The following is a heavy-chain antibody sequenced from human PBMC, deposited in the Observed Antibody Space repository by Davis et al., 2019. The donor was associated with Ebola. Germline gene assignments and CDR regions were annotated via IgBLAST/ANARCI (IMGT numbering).Heavy chain of an antibody. D-gene: IGHD2-21*02. V-gene: IGHV3-74*01. Sequence: GESLKISCAASGFTFSSYWMHWVRQAPGKGLVWVSRINSDGSSTSYADSVKGRFTISRDNSKNTLYLQMNSLRPEDTAVYYCARDSDDYCFDYWGQGTLVTVSS. J-gene: IGHJ4*02. CDR1: GFTFSSYW. CDR2: INSDGSST. CDR3: ARDSDDYCFDY.